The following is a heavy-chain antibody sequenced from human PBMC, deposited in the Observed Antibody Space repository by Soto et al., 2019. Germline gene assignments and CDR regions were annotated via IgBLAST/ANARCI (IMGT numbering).Heavy chain of an antibody. CDR2: ITGSGAGT. D-gene: IGHD3-10*01. V-gene: IGHV3-23*01. CDR1: GFTFITYG. CDR3: ARDAGPLNY. Sequence: EVQLLESGGGLVQPGGSLRLSCAASGFTFITYGMTWVRQAPGKGLEYVSSITGSGAGTYYAESVKGRFTIPRDNSNNTLYLQMNSLRAEDTAIYYCARDAGPLNYWGQGTLVTVSS. J-gene: IGHJ4*02.